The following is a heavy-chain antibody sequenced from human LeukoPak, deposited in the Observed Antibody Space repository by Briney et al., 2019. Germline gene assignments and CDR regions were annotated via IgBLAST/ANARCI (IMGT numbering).Heavy chain of an antibody. D-gene: IGHD3-22*01. J-gene: IGHJ6*03. V-gene: IGHV3-43D*03. CDR2: VSWDGGYT. Sequence: GGSLRLSCAASGFTLDDYAMHWVRQPPGKGLEWVSLVSWDGGYTSYSDSVKGRFTISRDNNEDSLYLQMNSLRAEDTALYFCAKDLYSYDSTWHYMDVWGKGTTVTVSS. CDR3: AKDLYSYDSTWHYMDV. CDR1: GFTLDDYA.